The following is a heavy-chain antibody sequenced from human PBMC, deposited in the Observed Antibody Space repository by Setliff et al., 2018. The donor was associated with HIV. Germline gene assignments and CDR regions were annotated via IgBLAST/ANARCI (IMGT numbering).Heavy chain of an antibody. CDR2: INHSGST. CDR3: ARGDPFTDFDS. V-gene: IGHV4-34*01. J-gene: IGHJ4*02. Sequence: SETLSLTCAVYGGSFSGYYWSWIRQPPGKGLEWIGEINHSGSTNYNPSLKSRVTISVDTSKNQFSLKLTSVTAADTAVYYCARGDPFTDFDSWGQGTLVTVSS. CDR1: GGSFSGYY. D-gene: IGHD2-8*02.